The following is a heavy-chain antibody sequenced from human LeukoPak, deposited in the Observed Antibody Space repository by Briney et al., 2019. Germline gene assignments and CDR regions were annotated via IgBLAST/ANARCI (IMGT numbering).Heavy chain of an antibody. Sequence: ASVKVSCKASGYTFNNYGISWVRQAPGQGLEWMGRISAYNGNTNYAQKLQGRVTMTTDTSTSTAYMELRSLRSDDTAVYYCARDNSAGNYYDSSGYPEYFQHWGQGTLVTVSS. CDR1: GYTFNNYG. CDR3: ARDNSAGNYYDSSGYPEYFQH. J-gene: IGHJ1*01. CDR2: ISAYNGNT. D-gene: IGHD3-22*01. V-gene: IGHV1-18*01.